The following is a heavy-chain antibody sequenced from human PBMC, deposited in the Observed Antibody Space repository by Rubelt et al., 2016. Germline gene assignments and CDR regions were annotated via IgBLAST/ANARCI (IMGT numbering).Heavy chain of an antibody. CDR2: INHSGST. D-gene: IGHD3-10*01. Sequence: QVQLQQWGAGLLKPSETLSLTCAVSGGSFSGYYWSWIRQPPGKGLEWIGEINHSGSTNSNPSLKGGVTISGETAKNQFSLKLSSVTAADTAVYYCARGGVLWFGELGYGMDVWGQGTTVTVSS. V-gene: IGHV4-34*01. J-gene: IGHJ6*02. CDR3: ARGGVLWFGELGYGMDV. CDR1: GGSFSGYY.